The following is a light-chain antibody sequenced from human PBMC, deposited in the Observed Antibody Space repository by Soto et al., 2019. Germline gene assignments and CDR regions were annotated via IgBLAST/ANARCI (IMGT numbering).Light chain of an antibody. Sequence: EIVMTQSPATVSVSPGERATLSFSATQSVGGSLAWCQQKPGQSPRLLIYGASTRASGIPARFSGSGSGTEFTLAISSLQYEDVAVYYCQQYRTWPPITCGQGTRLEIK. CDR2: GAS. J-gene: IGKJ5*01. CDR3: QQYRTWPPIT. CDR1: QSVGGS. V-gene: IGKV3-15*01.